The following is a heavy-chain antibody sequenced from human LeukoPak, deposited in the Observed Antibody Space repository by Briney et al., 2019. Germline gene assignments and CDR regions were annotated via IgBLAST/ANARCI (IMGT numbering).Heavy chain of an antibody. CDR3: ARALESYCRGGSCYRSFDY. CDR1: GFTFSTYS. CDR2: ISSGSVKI. J-gene: IGHJ4*02. Sequence: GGSLRLSCIASGFTFSTYSINWVRQAPGKGLEWLPYISSGSVKIYYADSVKGRFTISRDNAKNSLYLQMNSLRAEDTAVYYCARALESYCRGGSCYRSFDYWGQGTLVTVSS. D-gene: IGHD2-15*01. V-gene: IGHV3-48*01.